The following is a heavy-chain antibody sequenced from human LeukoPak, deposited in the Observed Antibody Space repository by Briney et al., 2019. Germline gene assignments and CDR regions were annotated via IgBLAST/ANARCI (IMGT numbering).Heavy chain of an antibody. CDR1: GFTFSDYY. Sequence: PGGSLRLSCAASGFTFSDYYMAWLRQAPGKGLEWVSYISTSGSALYYADSVKGRFTMSRDNAKNSLYLQMNSLRAEDTAVYYCARRAPFYYNSWSPTHDYGMDVWGQGTTVTVSS. CDR2: ISTSGSAL. J-gene: IGHJ6*02. D-gene: IGHD3-10*01. V-gene: IGHV3-11*01. CDR3: ARRAPFYYNSWSPTHDYGMDV.